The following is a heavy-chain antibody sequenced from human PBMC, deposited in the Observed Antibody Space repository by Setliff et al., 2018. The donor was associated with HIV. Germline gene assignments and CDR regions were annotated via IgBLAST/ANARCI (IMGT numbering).Heavy chain of an antibody. Sequence: GGSLRLSCAASGFAFDNYCMTWVRQAPGKGLEWVSYISSSSSYTNYADSVKGRFTISRENARNSLYLQMNSLRAGDTAVYYCAREIVTLYTGGHYLYGIDVWGQGTAVTVSS. J-gene: IGHJ6*02. D-gene: IGHD3-22*01. CDR1: GFAFDNYC. CDR2: ISSSSSYT. V-gene: IGHV3-11*06. CDR3: AREIVTLYTGGHYLYGIDV.